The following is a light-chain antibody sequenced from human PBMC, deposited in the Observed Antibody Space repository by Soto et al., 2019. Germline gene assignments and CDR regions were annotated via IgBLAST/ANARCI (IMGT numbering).Light chain of an antibody. CDR1: QSVSSSY. J-gene: IGKJ2*01. V-gene: IGKV3-20*01. CDR3: QQYDPSPMYT. CDR2: DAS. Sequence: EIVLTQSPGTLSLSPGERASLSCRASQSVSSSYLAWYQQKPGQAPRLLIQDASRRATGIPDRFSGSGSGTDFTLTITRLEPEDCAVYYCQQYDPSPMYTFGQGTKLEIK.